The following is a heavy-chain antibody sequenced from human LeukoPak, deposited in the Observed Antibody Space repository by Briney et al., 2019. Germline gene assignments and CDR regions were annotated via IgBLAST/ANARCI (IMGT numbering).Heavy chain of an antibody. CDR3: TRSSSWYSWFDP. CDR2: IYHSGST. CDR1: GFTFSDYY. V-gene: IGHV4-30-2*01. Sequence: LRLSCAASGFTFSDYYMSWIRQAPGKGLEWIGYIYHSGSTYYNPSLKSRVTISVDRSKNQFSLKLSSVTAADTAVYYCTRSSSWYSWFDPWGQGTLVTVSS. D-gene: IGHD6-13*01. J-gene: IGHJ5*02.